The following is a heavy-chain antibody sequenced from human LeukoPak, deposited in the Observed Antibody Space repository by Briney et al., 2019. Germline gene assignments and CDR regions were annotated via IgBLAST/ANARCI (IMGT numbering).Heavy chain of an antibody. D-gene: IGHD2-15*01. V-gene: IGHV4-31*03. CDR1: GGSISSGGYY. Sequence: PSETLSLTCTVSGGSISSGGYYWSWIRQHPGKGLEWIGYIYYSGSTYYNPSLKSRVTISVDTSKNQFSLKLSSVTAADTAVYSCARDNFGCSGGSCSNDAFDIWGQGTMVTVSS. CDR3: ARDNFGCSGGSCSNDAFDI. CDR2: IYYSGST. J-gene: IGHJ3*02.